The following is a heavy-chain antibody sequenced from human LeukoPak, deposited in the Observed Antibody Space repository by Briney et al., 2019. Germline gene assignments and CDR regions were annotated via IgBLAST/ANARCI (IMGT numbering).Heavy chain of an antibody. Sequence: PGGSLRLSCAASGFTFSGYSMNWVRQAPGKGLEWVSYISSSGSTIDYADSVKGRFTISRDNAKNSLYLQMNSLRAEDTAVYYCARLRGYSYGYADYWGQGTLVTVSS. V-gene: IGHV3-48*04. CDR2: ISSSGSTI. CDR1: GFTFSGYS. D-gene: IGHD5-18*01. CDR3: ARLRGYSYGYADY. J-gene: IGHJ4*02.